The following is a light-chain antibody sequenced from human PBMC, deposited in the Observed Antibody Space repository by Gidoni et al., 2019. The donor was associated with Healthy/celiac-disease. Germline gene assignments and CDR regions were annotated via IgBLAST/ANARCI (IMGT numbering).Light chain of an antibody. CDR2: LNSDGSH. V-gene: IGLV4-69*01. Sequence: QLVLTQSPSASASLGASVKLTCTLRSGHSSYAIAWHQQQPEQGPRYLMKLNSDGSHSKGDGIPDRFSGSSSGAERYLTISSLQSEDEADYYCQTWGTGIHWVFGGGTKLTVL. CDR1: SGHSSYA. CDR3: QTWGTGIHWV. J-gene: IGLJ3*02.